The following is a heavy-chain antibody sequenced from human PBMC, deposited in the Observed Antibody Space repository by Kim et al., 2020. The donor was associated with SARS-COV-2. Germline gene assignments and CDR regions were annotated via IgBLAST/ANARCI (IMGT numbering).Heavy chain of an antibody. CDR3: ATGVDYGDYHDFDY. CDR2: IYHSGST. CDR1: GGSISSSNW. V-gene: IGHV4-4*02. Sequence: SETLSLTCAVSGGSISSSNWWSWVRQPPGKGLEWIGEIYHSGSTNYNPSLKSRVTISVDKSKNQFSLKLSSVTAADTAVYYCATGVDYGDYHDFDYWGQGTLVTVSS. D-gene: IGHD4-17*01. J-gene: IGHJ4*02.